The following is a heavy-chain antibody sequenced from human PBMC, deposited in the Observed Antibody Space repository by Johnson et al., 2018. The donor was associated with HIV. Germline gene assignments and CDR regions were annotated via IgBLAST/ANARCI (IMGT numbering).Heavy chain of an antibody. J-gene: IGHJ3*01. CDR1: GFTFDDYG. V-gene: IGHV3-20*04. D-gene: IGHD3-22*01. CDR3: ARFLGYYDSGGNYFGDAFDV. CDR2: INWNGDNT. Sequence: VQLVESGGGVIRPGGSLRLSCTASGFTFDDYGMSWVRQAPGQGLECVSGINWNGDNTGYTDSLKGRFTISRDNAKNSLYLEMNTVTAEDTAFYYCARFLGYYDSGGNYFGDAFDVGGQGTMVTVSS.